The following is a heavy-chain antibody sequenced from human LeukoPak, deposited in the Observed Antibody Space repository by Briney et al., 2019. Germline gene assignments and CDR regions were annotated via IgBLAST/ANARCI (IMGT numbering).Heavy chain of an antibody. CDR2: IAIGSSPV. V-gene: IGHV3-48*02. CDR1: GFTFSTSG. D-gene: IGHD6-25*01. Sequence: GGSLRLSCAASGFTFSTSGMNWVRQAPGRGLEGVSYIAIGSSPVYYADSVKGRFTSSRDNAKNSLYLQMNSLRDEDTAVYYCGRPAAAAAAFCDYCGQGTLVIVSS. CDR3: GRPAAAAAAFCDY. J-gene: IGHJ4*02.